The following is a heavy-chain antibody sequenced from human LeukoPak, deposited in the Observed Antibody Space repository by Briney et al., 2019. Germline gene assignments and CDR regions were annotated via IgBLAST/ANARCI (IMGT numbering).Heavy chain of an antibody. D-gene: IGHD3-10*01. V-gene: IGHV4-39*01. CDR2: IYYSGNT. CDR3: ARQTGSGLFTLP. CDR1: GVSISSSNSY. J-gene: IGHJ4*02. Sequence: PSETLSLTCTVSGVSISSSNSYWGWIRQPPGKGLEWIGSIYYSGNTYYNASLKSRVTISVDTAKNQFSLKLTSVTAADTAVYYCARQTGSGLFTLPGGQGALVTVSS.